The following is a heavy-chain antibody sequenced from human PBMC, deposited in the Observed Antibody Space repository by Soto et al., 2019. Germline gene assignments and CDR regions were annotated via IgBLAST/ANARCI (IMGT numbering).Heavy chain of an antibody. Sequence: QVQLVQSGGEVKKPGASVKLSCTASGYTFTSYGISWVRQAPGQGLEWMGWISAYNGKTNYAQNVQGRVTMTTDTTKRTAYMDLSSLRSDDTAVYYCARGGDVNYYHGMDVWGQGTTVTVSS. D-gene: IGHD5-12*01. CDR2: ISAYNGKT. CDR3: ARGGDVNYYHGMDV. J-gene: IGHJ6*02. V-gene: IGHV1-18*01. CDR1: GYTFTSYG.